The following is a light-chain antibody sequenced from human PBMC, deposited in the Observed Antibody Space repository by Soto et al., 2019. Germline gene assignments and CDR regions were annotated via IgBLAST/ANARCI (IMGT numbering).Light chain of an antibody. CDR2: TAS. CDR1: QGISSH. J-gene: IGKJ4*01. V-gene: IGKV1-8*01. Sequence: AIRMTQSPSSFSASTGDRVTITCRASQGISSHLAWYQVKPGKAPRLLIYTASYLESVVPSRFSGSGSWTALTIPISSLQSEDCAVYYCQQYFSYPLTFGGGTKVEIK. CDR3: QQYFSYPLT.